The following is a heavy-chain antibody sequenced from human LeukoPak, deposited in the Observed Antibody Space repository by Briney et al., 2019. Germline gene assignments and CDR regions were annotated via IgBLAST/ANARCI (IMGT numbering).Heavy chain of an antibody. V-gene: IGHV3-53*05. J-gene: IGHJ3*02. CDR3: ARDPSAAGTGAFDI. CDR1: GFTVSSNY. CDR2: IYSGGST. Sequence: GGSLRLSCAASGFTVSSNYMSWVRQAPGKGLEWVSVIYSGGSTYYADSVKGRFTISRDNSKNTLYLQMNSLRAEDTAVYYCARDPSAAGTGAFDIWGQGTMVTVSS. D-gene: IGHD6-13*01.